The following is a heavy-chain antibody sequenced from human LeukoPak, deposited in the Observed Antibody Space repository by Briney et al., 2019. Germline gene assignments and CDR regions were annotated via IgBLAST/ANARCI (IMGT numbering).Heavy chain of an antibody. CDR3: ARPYGSGSYYNPFDY. D-gene: IGHD3-10*01. Sequence: ASVMVSCKASGYTFTSYAMHWVRQAPGQRLEWMGWINAGNGNTKYSQKFQGRVTITRDTSASTAYMELSSLRSEDTAVYYCARPYGSGSYYNPFDYWGQGTLVTVSS. J-gene: IGHJ4*02. CDR2: INAGNGNT. CDR1: GYTFTSYA. V-gene: IGHV1-3*01.